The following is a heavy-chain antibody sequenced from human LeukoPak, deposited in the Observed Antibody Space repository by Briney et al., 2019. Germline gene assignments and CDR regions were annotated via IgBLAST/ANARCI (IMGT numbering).Heavy chain of an antibody. CDR2: IIPIFGTA. D-gene: IGHD5-24*01. CDR1: GGTFSSYA. J-gene: IGHJ4*02. Sequence: GASVKVSCKASGGTFSSYAISWVRQAPGQGLEWMGRIIPIFGTANYAQKFQGRVTITTDESTSTAYMELSRLRSEDTAVYYCARDRWLQSESYFDYWGQGTLVTVSS. CDR3: ARDRWLQSESYFDY. V-gene: IGHV1-69*05.